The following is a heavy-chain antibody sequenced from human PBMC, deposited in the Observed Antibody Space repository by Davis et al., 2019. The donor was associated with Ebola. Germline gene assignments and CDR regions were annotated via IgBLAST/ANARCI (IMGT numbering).Heavy chain of an antibody. J-gene: IGHJ6*02. V-gene: IGHV3-30*18. CDR2: ISYDGSNK. CDR3: AKETYGSGSPRRLYYYYGMDV. Sequence: GGSLRLSCAASGFTFSSYGMHWVRQAPGKGLEWVAVISYDGSNKYYADSVKGRFTISRDNSKNTLYLQMNSLRAEDTAVYYCAKETYGSGSPRRLYYYYGMDVWGQGTTVTVSS. D-gene: IGHD3-10*01. CDR1: GFTFSSYG.